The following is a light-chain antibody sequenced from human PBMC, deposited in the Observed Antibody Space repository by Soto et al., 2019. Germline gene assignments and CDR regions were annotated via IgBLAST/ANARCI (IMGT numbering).Light chain of an antibody. Sequence: QSALAQPPSASGSPGQSVTISCTGSGSDIGAYKFVSWYQQHPGKAPKLMIFGVTERPSGVPDRFSGSKSGNTASLTVSGLQAVDEAIYYCYSYAGRNIWVFGVGTKLTVL. V-gene: IGLV2-8*01. CDR3: YSYAGRNIWV. CDR2: GVT. CDR1: GSDIGAYKF. J-gene: IGLJ3*02.